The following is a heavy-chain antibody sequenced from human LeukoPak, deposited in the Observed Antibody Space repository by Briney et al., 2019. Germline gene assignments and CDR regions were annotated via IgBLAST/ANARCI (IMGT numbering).Heavy chain of an antibody. CDR2: ISYDGSNK. V-gene: IGHV3-30-3*01. CDR1: GFTFSSYA. D-gene: IGHD5-18*01. Sequence: GGSLRLSCAASGFTFSSYAMHWVRQAPGKGLEWVAVISYDGSNKYYADSVKGRFTISRDNPKNTLYLQMNSLRAEDTAVYYCAGTRSGYSYGLTDAFDIWCQGTMVTVSS. J-gene: IGHJ3*02. CDR3: AGTRSGYSYGLTDAFDI.